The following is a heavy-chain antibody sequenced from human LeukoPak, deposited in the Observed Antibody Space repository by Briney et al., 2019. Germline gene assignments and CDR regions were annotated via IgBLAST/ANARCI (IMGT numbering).Heavy chain of an antibody. V-gene: IGHV1-8*03. CDR1: GYTFTSYD. Sequence: GASVKVSCKASGYTFTSYDINWVRQATGQGLEWMGWMNPNSGNTGYAQKFQGRVTITRNTSISTAYMELSSLRSEDTAVYYCAKDRGQGKQLAGQFDYWGQGTLVTVSS. J-gene: IGHJ4*02. D-gene: IGHD6-6*01. CDR2: MNPNSGNT. CDR3: AKDRGQGKQLAGQFDY.